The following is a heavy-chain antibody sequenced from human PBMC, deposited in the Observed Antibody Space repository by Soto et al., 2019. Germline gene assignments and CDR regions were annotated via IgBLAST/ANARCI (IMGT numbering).Heavy chain of an antibody. CDR3: ARDERRCGGGTCYPFDY. J-gene: IGHJ4*02. D-gene: IGHD2-15*01. Sequence: PGGSLRLSCAASGFTFSTYAMNWVRQAPGKGLEWVLSISSRSDYIYYADSVEGRFTISRDNAKNSLYLQMNSLRAEDTAVYYCARDERRCGGGTCYPFDYWGQGALVTVSS. CDR1: GFTFSTYA. V-gene: IGHV3-21*01. CDR2: ISSRSDYI.